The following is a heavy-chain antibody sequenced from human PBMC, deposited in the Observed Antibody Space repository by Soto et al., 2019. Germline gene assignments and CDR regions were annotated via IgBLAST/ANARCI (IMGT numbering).Heavy chain of an antibody. CDR1: GFTFSDYY. CDR2: ISSSSSYT. CDR3: ARGGYYYDSSGYANLFDY. V-gene: IGHV3-11*06. Sequence: QVQLVESGGGLVKPGGSLRLSCAASGFTFSDYYMSWIRQAPGKGLEWVSYISSSSSYTNYADSVKGRFTISRDNAKNSLYLQMNSLRAEDTAVYYCARGGYYYDSSGYANLFDYWGQGTLVTVSS. J-gene: IGHJ4*02. D-gene: IGHD3-22*01.